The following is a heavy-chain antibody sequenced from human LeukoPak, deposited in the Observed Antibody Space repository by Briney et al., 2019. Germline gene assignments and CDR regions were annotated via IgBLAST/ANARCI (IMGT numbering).Heavy chain of an antibody. J-gene: IGHJ4*02. V-gene: IGHV1-46*01. CDR3: ARSRTMRDY. Sequence: SVKVSRKASGYTFTSYYIYLVRQAPGHGLEWVGIINPSGGSTSSAQKFQGRVTMTRGTSTSTVYVELSSLSSDDTVVYYCARSRTMRDYWGEGALITVSS. CDR2: INPSGGST. D-gene: IGHD5-24*01. CDR1: GYTFTSYY.